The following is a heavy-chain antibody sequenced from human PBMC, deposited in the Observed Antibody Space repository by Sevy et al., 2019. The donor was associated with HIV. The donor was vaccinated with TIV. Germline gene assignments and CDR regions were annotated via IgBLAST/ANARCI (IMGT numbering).Heavy chain of an antibody. V-gene: IGHV4-59*01. D-gene: IGHD6-6*01. CDR3: ARDSSSIPRILDY. CDR2: IYYTGST. CDR1: GGSISSYY. Sequence: SETLSLTCSVSGGSISSYYWTWVRQPPGRGLEWIGFIYYTGSTAYNPSLKSRVTMSLDTSKNHFSLKLSSVTAADTAVYYCARDSSSIPRILDYWGQGTLVTVSS. J-gene: IGHJ4*02.